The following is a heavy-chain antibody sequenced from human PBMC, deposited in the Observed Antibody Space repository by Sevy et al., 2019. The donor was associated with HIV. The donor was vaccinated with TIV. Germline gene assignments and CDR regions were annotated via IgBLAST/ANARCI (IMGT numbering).Heavy chain of an antibody. V-gene: IGHV4-59*08. Sequence: SETLSLTCTVSGGSINSDHWNWIRQPPGKGLEWIGYVYYTGGTNYNPSLKNRVTISVDRTKNQFTLKLTSVTAADTAMYYCARRNDFDIWGQGRMVTVSS. CDR3: ARRNDFDI. CDR1: GGSINSDH. CDR2: VYYTGGT. J-gene: IGHJ3*02.